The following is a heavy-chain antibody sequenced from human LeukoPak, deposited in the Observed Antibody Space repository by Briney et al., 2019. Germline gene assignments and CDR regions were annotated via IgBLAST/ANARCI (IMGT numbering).Heavy chain of an antibody. V-gene: IGHV3-30*18. D-gene: IGHD6-13*01. J-gene: IGHJ3*02. CDR1: GFTFSSYG. CDR2: ISYDGSNK. Sequence: GRSLRLSCAASGFTFSSYGMHWVRQAPGKGLEWVAVISYDGSNKYYADSVKGRFTISRDNSKNTLYLQMNSLRAEDTAVYYCAKDHGTAAAGNEGDAFDIWGQGTMVTVSS. CDR3: AKDHGTAAAGNEGDAFDI.